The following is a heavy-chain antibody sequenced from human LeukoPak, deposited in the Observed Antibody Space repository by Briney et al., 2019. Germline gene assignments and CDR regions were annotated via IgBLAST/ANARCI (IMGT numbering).Heavy chain of an antibody. J-gene: IGHJ4*02. D-gene: IGHD5-12*01. Sequence: GGSLRLSCAASGFTVSTNYMAWVRQAPGKGLEWVSVMYSGGSTYYADSVKGRFTLSRDNSKNTLYLQMNSLRAEDTAVYYCARELNIVTTTRYYFDYWGQGTLVTVSS. CDR2: MYSGGST. CDR3: ARELNIVTTTRYYFDY. V-gene: IGHV3-66*01. CDR1: GFTVSTNY.